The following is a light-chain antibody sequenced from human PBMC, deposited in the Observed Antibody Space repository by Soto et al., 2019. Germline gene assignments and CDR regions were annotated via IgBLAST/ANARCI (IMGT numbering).Light chain of an antibody. CDR3: HQYGRSPT. CDR1: QSVSKNY. Sequence: EIVLTQSPGTLSLSPGERATLSCRASQSVSKNYLAWYQQKPGQAPRVLIYSASNRATGIPDRFSGSGSGTDFTLTISRLEPEDFAVYYCHQYGRSPTFGQGTKVEIK. V-gene: IGKV3-20*01. CDR2: SAS. J-gene: IGKJ1*01.